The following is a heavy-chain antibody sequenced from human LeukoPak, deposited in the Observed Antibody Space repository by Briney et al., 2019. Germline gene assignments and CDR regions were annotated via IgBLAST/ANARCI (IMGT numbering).Heavy chain of an antibody. J-gene: IGHJ4*02. V-gene: IGHV3-7*01. D-gene: IGHD2-15*01. CDR2: IKQDGSEK. CDR1: GSTFSSYW. CDR3: ARAAGGLGYCSGGSCGFFDY. Sequence: GGSLRLSCAASGSTFSSYWMSWVRQAPGEGLEWVANIKQDGSEKYYVDSVKGRFTISRDNAKNSLYLQMNSLRAEDTAVYYCARAAGGLGYCSGGSCGFFDYWGQGTLVTVSS.